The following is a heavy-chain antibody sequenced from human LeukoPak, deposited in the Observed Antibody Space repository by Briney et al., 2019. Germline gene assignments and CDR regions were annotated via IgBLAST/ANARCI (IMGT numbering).Heavy chain of an antibody. CDR1: GFTFSSYA. V-gene: IGHV3-23*01. CDR2: LNEDGGRT. Sequence: GGSLRLSCAAFGFTFSSYAMHWVRQAPGKGLEWVSVLNEDGGRTLYADSVKGRFTISRDNSQNTVYLHMNSLRAEDTAVYYCAKDEGYDPSGNFLFHFNYWGQGTLVTVSS. J-gene: IGHJ4*02. CDR3: AKDEGYDPSGNFLFHFNY. D-gene: IGHD3-22*01.